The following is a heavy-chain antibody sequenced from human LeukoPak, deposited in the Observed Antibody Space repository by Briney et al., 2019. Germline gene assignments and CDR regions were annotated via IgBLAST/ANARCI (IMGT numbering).Heavy chain of an antibody. V-gene: IGHV1-18*01. CDR2: ISAYKGNT. CDR1: GYSFTSYG. Sequence: SVKVSCKTSGYSFTSYGISWVRQAPGQGLEWMGWISAYKGNTNYAQKLQGRVTVTTDTSTSTAYMELRSLRSDDTAAYYCARDSHIVVVPAAEMIYYYGMDVWGQGTTVTVSS. CDR3: ARDSHIVVVPAAEMIYYYGMDV. D-gene: IGHD2-2*01. J-gene: IGHJ6*02.